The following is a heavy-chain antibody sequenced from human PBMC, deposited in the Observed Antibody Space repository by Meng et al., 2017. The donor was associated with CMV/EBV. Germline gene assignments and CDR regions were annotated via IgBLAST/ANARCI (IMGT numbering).Heavy chain of an antibody. V-gene: IGHV3-23*01. Sequence: GESLKISCAASGFTFSSYAMSWVRQAPGKGLEWVSAISGSGGSTYYADSVKGRFTISRDNSKNTLCLQMNSLRAEDTAVYYCAKFYDTTGGYYYYGMDVWGQGTTVTVSS. CDR2: ISGSGGST. J-gene: IGHJ6*02. CDR1: GFTFSSYA. CDR3: AKFYDTTGGYYYYGMDV. D-gene: IGHD3-22*01.